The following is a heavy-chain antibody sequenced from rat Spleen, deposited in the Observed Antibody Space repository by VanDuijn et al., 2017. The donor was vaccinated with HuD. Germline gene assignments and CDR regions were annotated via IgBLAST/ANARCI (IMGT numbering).Heavy chain of an antibody. J-gene: IGHJ4*01. D-gene: IGHD1-10*01. CDR3: ARHKITTRVMDA. Sequence: EVQLVESGGGLVQPGRSMKLSCAASGFTFSNYGMAWVRQAPTKGLEWVASISSDGGRNFYRDSVKGRFTVSRDNAKSTLYLQMDSLRSEDTATYYCARHKITTRVMDAWGQGASVTVSS. V-gene: IGHV5-25*01. CDR1: GFTFSNYG. CDR2: ISSDGGRN.